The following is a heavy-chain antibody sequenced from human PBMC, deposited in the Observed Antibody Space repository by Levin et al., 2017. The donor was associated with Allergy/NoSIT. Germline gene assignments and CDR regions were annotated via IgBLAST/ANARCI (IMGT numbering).Heavy chain of an antibody. D-gene: IGHD3-22*01. CDR3: ARTPSYYYDSSGYYFYPYYFDY. Sequence: GGSLRLSCAASGFTFSSYAMHWVRQAPGKGLEWVAVISYDGSNKYYADSVKGRFTISRDNSKNTLYLQMNSLRAEDTAVYYCARTPSYYYDSSGYYFYPYYFDYWGQGTLVTVSS. J-gene: IGHJ4*02. V-gene: IGHV3-30-3*01. CDR2: ISYDGSNK. CDR1: GFTFSSYA.